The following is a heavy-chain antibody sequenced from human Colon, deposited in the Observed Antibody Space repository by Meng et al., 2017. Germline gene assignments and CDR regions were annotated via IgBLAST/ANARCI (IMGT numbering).Heavy chain of an antibody. CDR1: GYLFSYYA. Sequence: QVQLVQSGAELKKPGASVKVTCKTSGYLFSYYAMNWVRQAPGRWLEWMGWSNTKTGNPTYAQAFTGRFVFSLVTSVSTAYLQINDLKADDTAAYYCAREGSDSWIDYWGQGTLVTVSS. V-gene: IGHV7-4-1*02. CDR2: SNTKTGNP. CDR3: AREGSDSWIDY. D-gene: IGHD6-13*01. J-gene: IGHJ4*02.